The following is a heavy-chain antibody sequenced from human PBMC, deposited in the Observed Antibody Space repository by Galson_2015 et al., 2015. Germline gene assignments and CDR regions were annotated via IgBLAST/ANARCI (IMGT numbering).Heavy chain of an antibody. D-gene: IGHD3-22*01. CDR1: GYTFTSYY. CDR3: ARTPYYYDSSGYYFFDY. V-gene: IGHV1-46*01. CDR2: INPSGGST. Sequence: SVKVSCKASGYTFTSYYMHWVRQAPGQGLEWMGIINPSGGSTSYAQKFQGRVTMTRDTSTSTVYMELSSLRSEDTAVYYCARTPYYYDSSGYYFFDYWGQGTLVTVSP. J-gene: IGHJ4*02.